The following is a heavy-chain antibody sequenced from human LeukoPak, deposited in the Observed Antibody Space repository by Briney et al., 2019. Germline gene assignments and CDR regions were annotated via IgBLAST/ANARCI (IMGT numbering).Heavy chain of an antibody. CDR2: IVVGSGNT. D-gene: IGHD3-22*01. Sequence: SVKVSCKASGFTFTSSAVQWVRQARGQRLEWIGWIVVGSGNTSYAQKFQERVTITRDMSTSTAYMELSSLRSEDTAVYYCAAHYYDSSGYSDYWGQGTLVTVSS. CDR1: GFTFTSSA. CDR3: AAHYYDSSGYSDY. J-gene: IGHJ4*02. V-gene: IGHV1-58*01.